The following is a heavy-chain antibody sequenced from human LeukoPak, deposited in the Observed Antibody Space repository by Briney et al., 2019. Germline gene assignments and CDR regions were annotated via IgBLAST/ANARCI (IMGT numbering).Heavy chain of an antibody. D-gene: IGHD2-8*01. CDR2: IYYSGST. CDR1: GGSINGNDYY. Sequence: SETLSLTCTVSGGSINGNDYYWGWIRQPPGKGLEWIGCIYYSGSTYYNPSLKSRVTISVDTSKNQFFLRLSSVTAADTAMYYCATTNYYFYYMDVWGRGTTVTVSS. CDR3: ATTNYYFYYMDV. J-gene: IGHJ6*03. V-gene: IGHV4-39*01.